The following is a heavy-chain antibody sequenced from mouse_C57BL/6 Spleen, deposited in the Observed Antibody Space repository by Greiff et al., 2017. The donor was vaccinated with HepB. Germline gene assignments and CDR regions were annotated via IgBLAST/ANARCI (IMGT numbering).Heavy chain of an antibody. Sequence: QVQLQQPGAELVKPGASVKMSCKASGYTFTSYWITWVKQRPGQGLEWIGDIYPGSGSTNYNEKFTSKATLTVDTSSSTTYMQLSCLTSEDSAVYYLATWYYDYDVGYWGQGTTLTVAS. J-gene: IGHJ2*01. CDR1: GYTFTSYW. CDR2: IYPGSGST. D-gene: IGHD2-4*01. V-gene: IGHV1-55*01. CDR3: ATWYYDYDVGY.